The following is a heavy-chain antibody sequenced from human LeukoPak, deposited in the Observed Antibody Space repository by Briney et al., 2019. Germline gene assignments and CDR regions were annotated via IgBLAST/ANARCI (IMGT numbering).Heavy chain of an antibody. Sequence: GGSLRLSCAASGFTVSSNYMSWVRQAPGKGLEWVSVIYSGGSTYYADSVKGRFTISRDNSKNTLYLQVNSLRAEDTAVYYCARDQGFGAFDIWGQGTMVTVSS. CDR3: ARDQGFGAFDI. D-gene: IGHD3-10*01. CDR1: GFTVSSNY. V-gene: IGHV3-66*01. J-gene: IGHJ3*02. CDR2: IYSGGST.